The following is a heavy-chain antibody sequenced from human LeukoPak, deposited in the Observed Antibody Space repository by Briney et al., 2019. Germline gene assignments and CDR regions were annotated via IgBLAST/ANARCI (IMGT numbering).Heavy chain of an antibody. V-gene: IGHV3-30*18. CDR2: ISYDGSNK. CDR1: GFTFSSYG. CDR3: AKDYGSGSYYRLSGGFVDY. D-gene: IGHD3-10*01. J-gene: IGHJ4*02. Sequence: GGSLRLSCAASGFTFSSYGMHWVRQAPGKGLEWVAVISYDGSNKYYADSVEGRFTISRDNSKNTLYLQMNSLRAEDTAVYYCAKDYGSGSYYRLSGGFVDYWGQGTLVTVSS.